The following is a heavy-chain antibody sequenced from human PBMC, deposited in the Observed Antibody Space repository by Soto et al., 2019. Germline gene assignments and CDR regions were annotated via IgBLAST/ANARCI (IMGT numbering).Heavy chain of an antibody. D-gene: IGHD2-8*01. CDR3: ARSRPGYCTNGVCYTRNWFDP. V-gene: IGHV1-8*01. CDR2: MNPNSGNT. CDR1: GYTFTSYD. J-gene: IGHJ5*02. Sequence: ASVKVSCKASGYTFTSYDINWVRQATGQGLEWMGWMNPNSGNTGYAQKFQGRVTMTRNTSISTAYMELSSLRSEDTAAYYCARSRPGYCTNGVCYTRNWFDPWGQGTLVTVSS.